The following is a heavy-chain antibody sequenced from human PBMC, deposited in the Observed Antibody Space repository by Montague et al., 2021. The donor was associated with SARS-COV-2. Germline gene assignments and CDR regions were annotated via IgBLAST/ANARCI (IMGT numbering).Heavy chain of an antibody. CDR2: INNSGST. D-gene: IGHD6-19*01. V-gene: IGHV4-59*01. Sequence: SETLSLTYTVSGGSISSNYWSWIWKRQGKGQERIGIINNSGSTNNNSYPKSRVPISVDTSKNQFYLTLSPVTAADTAVYCCARGSGGMGNAFDIWGQGTMVTVSS. CDR3: ARGSGGMGNAFDI. J-gene: IGHJ3*02. CDR1: GGSISSNY.